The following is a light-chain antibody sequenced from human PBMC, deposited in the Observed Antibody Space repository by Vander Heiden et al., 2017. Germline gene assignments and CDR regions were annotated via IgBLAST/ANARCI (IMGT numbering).Light chain of an antibody. CDR2: GNS. Sequence: QSVLTPPPSVSGAPGQRVTISCAGSSSNIGAGYHVHWYQQIPGTAPKLLIYGNSNRLSGVPDRFSGSKSGTSASLAITGLQSEDEADYYCQSYDSSLRGYVFGTGTKVTVL. V-gene: IGLV1-40*01. J-gene: IGLJ1*01. CDR3: QSYDSSLRGYV. CDR1: SSNIGAGYH.